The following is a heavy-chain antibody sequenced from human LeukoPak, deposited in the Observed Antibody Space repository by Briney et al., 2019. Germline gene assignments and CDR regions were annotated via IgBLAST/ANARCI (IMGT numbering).Heavy chain of an antibody. Sequence: ASVKVSCKASGYTFTHYYIHWVRQAPGQGLEWMGIINPANGSPTSAQTFQGRVTLTRDTSTSTVYMELSSLRSEDTAVYYCARSPYTYGSLFYLGYWGQGTLVTVSS. CDR3: ARSPYTYGSLFYLGY. D-gene: IGHD5-18*01. J-gene: IGHJ4*02. CDR1: GYTFTHYY. CDR2: INPANGSP. V-gene: IGHV1-46*01.